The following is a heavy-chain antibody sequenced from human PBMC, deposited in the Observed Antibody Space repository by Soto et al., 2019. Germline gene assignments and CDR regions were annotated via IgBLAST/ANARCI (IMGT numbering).Heavy chain of an antibody. D-gene: IGHD1-1*01. CDR3: VRDGTKTLRDWFDP. CDR1: GASISGYY. Sequence: ETLSLTCTVSGASISGYYWSWIRKSAGKGLEWIGRIYATGTTDYIPSLKSRVMMSVDTSKKQFSLRLRSVTAADTAVYYCVRDGTKTLRDWFDPWGQGISVTVSS. V-gene: IGHV4-4*07. CDR2: IYATGTT. J-gene: IGHJ5*02.